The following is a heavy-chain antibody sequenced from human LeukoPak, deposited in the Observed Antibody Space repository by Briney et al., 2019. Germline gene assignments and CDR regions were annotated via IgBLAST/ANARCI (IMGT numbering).Heavy chain of an antibody. CDR3: ARDYYGSGSFNTYYYYYYMNV. CDR2: IYSSGST. D-gene: IGHD3-10*01. J-gene: IGHJ6*03. Sequence: SETLSLTCTVSGGSINSNSYYWGWIRQPPGKGLEWIGSIYSSGSTYYNPSLKSRVTISVDTSKNQFSLQLSSVTAADTAVYFCARDYYGSGSFNTYYYYYYMNVWGKGTTVTISS. CDR1: GGSINSNSYY. V-gene: IGHV4-39*07.